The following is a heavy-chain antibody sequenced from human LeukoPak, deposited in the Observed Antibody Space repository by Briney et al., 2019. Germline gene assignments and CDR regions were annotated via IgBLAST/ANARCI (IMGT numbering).Heavy chain of an antibody. Sequence: GGSPRLSCAASGFTFSCYAMSWVRQAPGKGLEWVSAISGSGGSTYYADSVKGRFTISRDNSKNTLYLQMNSLRAEDTAVYYCAKVVRGYGSGSYYFDYWGQGTLVSVSS. D-gene: IGHD3-10*01. J-gene: IGHJ4*02. CDR1: GFTFSCYA. V-gene: IGHV3-23*01. CDR2: ISGSGGST. CDR3: AKVVRGYGSGSYYFDY.